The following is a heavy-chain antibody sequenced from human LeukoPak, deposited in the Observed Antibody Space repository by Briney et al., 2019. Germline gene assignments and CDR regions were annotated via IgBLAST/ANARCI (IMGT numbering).Heavy chain of an antibody. D-gene: IGHD3-22*01. Sequence: PGGSLRLSCAASGFTFSDHYMDWVRQAPGKGLEWVGRTRNKANSYTTEYAASVKGRFTISRDDSKNSLYLQMNSLKTEDTAVYYCARVFSSGYRGDYWGQGTLVTVSS. CDR2: TRNKANSYTT. CDR1: GFTFSDHY. V-gene: IGHV3-72*01. CDR3: ARVFSSGYRGDY. J-gene: IGHJ4*02.